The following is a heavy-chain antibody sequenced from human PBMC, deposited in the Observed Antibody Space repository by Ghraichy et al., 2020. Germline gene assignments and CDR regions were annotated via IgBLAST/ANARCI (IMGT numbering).Heavy chain of an antibody. CDR1: GFTFSSYV. J-gene: IGHJ3*02. Sequence: GGSLRLSCAASGFTFSSYVMSWVRQAPGKGLEWVSVISGSGSRTYYADSVKGRFTISRDNSKNTLFLQMNSLRAEDTAVYYCARDRCPYLDWLGQDAYDIGGQGTMVTTSS. D-gene: IGHD3-9*01. CDR2: ISGSGSRT. V-gene: IGHV3-23*01. CDR3: ARDRCPYLDWLGQDAYDI.